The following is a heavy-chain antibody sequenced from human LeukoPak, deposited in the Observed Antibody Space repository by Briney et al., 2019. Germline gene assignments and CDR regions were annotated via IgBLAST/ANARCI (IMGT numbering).Heavy chain of an antibody. CDR1: GFTFSSYA. CDR3: ARTSGELADAFDI. D-gene: IGHD3-10*01. J-gene: IGHJ3*02. V-gene: IGHV3-30*14. CDR2: ISYDGSNK. Sequence: PGGSLRLSCAASGFTFSSYAMHWVRQAPGKGLEWVAVISYDGSNKYYADSVKGRFTISRDNSKNTLYLQMGSLRAEDMAVYYCARTSGELADAFDIWGQGTMVTVSS.